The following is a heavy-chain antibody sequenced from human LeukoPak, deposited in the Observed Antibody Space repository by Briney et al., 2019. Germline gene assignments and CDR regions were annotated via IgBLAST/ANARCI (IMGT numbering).Heavy chain of an antibody. V-gene: IGHV3-23*01. CDR3: ASWRETRYFDY. D-gene: IGHD5-24*01. CDR2: ISGSGGST. CDR1: GFTFTSYA. Sequence: EGSLRLSCAASGFTFTSYAMSWVRQAPGKGLEWVSAISGSGGSTYYADSVKGRFTISRDNSKNTLYLQMNSLRAEDTAVYYCASWRETRYFDYWGQGTLVTVSS. J-gene: IGHJ4*02.